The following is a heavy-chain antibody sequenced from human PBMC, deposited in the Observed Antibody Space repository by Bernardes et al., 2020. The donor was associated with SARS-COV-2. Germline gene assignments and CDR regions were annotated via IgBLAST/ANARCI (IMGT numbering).Heavy chain of an antibody. CDR3: AMRKSGANPFDS. J-gene: IGHJ4*02. CDR2: FGTGGGNT. D-gene: IGHD2-15*01. Sequence: GGSLTLSCAASGFSSTSYAMTWVRQAPGKGLEWVSIFGTGGGNTYYADSVKGRFTISRDNSRSTLYLQMTGLRAEDTALYYCAMRKSGANPFDSWGQGTLVTVSS. V-gene: IGHV3-23*01. CDR1: GFSSTSYA.